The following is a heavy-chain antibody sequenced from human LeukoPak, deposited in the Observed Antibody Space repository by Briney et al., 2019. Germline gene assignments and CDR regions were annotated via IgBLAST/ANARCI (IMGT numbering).Heavy chain of an antibody. CDR3: ARVGYYDILTGSRYFDL. Sequence: SETLSLTCTVSGGSISSSSYYWGWIRQPPGKGLEWIGTIYYSGSTYYNPSLKSRVTISVDTSKNQFSLKLRSVTAADTAVYYCARVGYYDILTGSRYFDLWGRGTLVTVSS. V-gene: IGHV4-39*01. CDR2: IYYSGST. J-gene: IGHJ2*01. D-gene: IGHD3-9*01. CDR1: GGSISSSSYY.